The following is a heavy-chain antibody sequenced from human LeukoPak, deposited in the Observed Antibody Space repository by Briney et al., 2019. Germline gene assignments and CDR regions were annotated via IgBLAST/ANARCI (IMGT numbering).Heavy chain of an antibody. J-gene: IGHJ6*02. V-gene: IGHV3-9*01. CDR1: GFTFDDYA. D-gene: IGHD3-22*01. CDR2: ISWNSGSI. Sequence: PGGSLRLSCAASGFTFDDYAMHWVRQAPGKGLEWVSGISWNSGSIGYADSVKGRFTISRDNAKNSLYLQMNSLRAEDTALYYCAKDGPYDSSGYYLDYYYYGMDVRGQGTTVTVSS. CDR3: AKDGPYDSSGYYLDYYYYGMDV.